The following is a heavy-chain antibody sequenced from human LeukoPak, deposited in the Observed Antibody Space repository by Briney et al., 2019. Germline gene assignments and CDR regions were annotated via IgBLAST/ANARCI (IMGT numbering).Heavy chain of an antibody. V-gene: IGHV4-31*03. J-gene: IGHJ4*02. D-gene: IGHD3-10*01. CDR1: GGSISSGGYY. CDR3: ARGTYGSGGYYNGLRKRGYYFDY. Sequence: PSETLSLTCTVSGGSISSGGYYWSWIRQHPGKGLEWIGYIYYSGSTYYNPSLKSRVTISVDTSKNQFSLKLSSVTAADTAVYYCARGTYGSGGYYNGLRKRGYYFDYWGQGTLVTVSS. CDR2: IYYSGST.